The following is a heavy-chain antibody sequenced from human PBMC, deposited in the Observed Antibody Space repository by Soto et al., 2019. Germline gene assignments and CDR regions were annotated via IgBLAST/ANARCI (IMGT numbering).Heavy chain of an antibody. Sequence: ASVKVSCKASGYTFTSYGISWVRQAPGQGLEWMGWISAYNGNTNYAQKLQGRVTMTTDTSTSTAYMELRSLKSDDTAVYYCARVRLGAPTRHFDFWGRGTLVTVSS. V-gene: IGHV1-18*01. CDR2: ISAYNGNT. CDR1: GYTFTSYG. J-gene: IGHJ4*02. CDR3: ARVRLGAPTRHFDF.